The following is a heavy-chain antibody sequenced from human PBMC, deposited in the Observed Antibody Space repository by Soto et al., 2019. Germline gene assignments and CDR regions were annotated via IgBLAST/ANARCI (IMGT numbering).Heavy chain of an antibody. Sequence: QLQLQESGPGLVKPSETLSLTCTVSGGSISSSNYHWGWIRQPPGKGLEWIGSMYYSGSAYYNPSLKSRVNISVATSKNQFSLKLTSVTAADTTLYHCARHVGNSPPGSWGQGTLVTVSS. J-gene: IGHJ4*02. CDR3: ARHVGNSPPGS. V-gene: IGHV4-39*01. D-gene: IGHD1-26*01. CDR1: GGSISSSNYH. CDR2: MYYSGSA.